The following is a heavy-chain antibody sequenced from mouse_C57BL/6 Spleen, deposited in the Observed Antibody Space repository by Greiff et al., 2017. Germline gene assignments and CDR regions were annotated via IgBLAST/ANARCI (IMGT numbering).Heavy chain of an antibody. Sequence: DVMLVESGEGLVKPGGSLKLSCAASGFTFSSYAMSWVRQTPEKRLEWVATISDGGSYTYYPDNVKGRFTISRDNAKNNLYLRMSHLKSEDTAMYYCARGPLRAWFAYWGQGTLVTVSA. CDR1: GFTFSSYA. J-gene: IGHJ3*01. CDR3: ARGPLRAWFAY. CDR2: ISDGGSYT. D-gene: IGHD2-12*01. V-gene: IGHV5-4*03.